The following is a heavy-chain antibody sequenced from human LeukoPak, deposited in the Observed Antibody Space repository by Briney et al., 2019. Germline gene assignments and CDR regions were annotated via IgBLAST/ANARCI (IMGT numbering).Heavy chain of an antibody. Sequence: GGSLTLSCAASGFTFSSYSMNWVRQAPGKGLEWVSSISSSSSYIYYADSVKGRFTISRDNAKNSLYLQMNSLRAEDTAGYYCARVGGKAPEIYYFDYWGQGTLVTVSS. CDR3: ARVGGKAPEIYYFDY. CDR2: ISSSSSYI. CDR1: GFTFSSYS. J-gene: IGHJ4*02. D-gene: IGHD6-13*01. V-gene: IGHV3-21*01.